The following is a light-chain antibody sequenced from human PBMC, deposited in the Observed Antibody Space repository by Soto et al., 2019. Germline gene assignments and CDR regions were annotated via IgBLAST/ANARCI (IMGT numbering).Light chain of an antibody. CDR2: EVT. CDR3: SSYTSGSTPYV. Sequence: QSVLTQPASVSGSPGQSITISCTGTSSDVGGYNYVSWYQQHPGKAPKLMIYEVTDRPPGVSNRFSGSKSGNTASLTISGLQAEDEADYYCSSYTSGSTPYVFGTGTKHTLL. J-gene: IGLJ1*01. CDR1: SSDVGGYNY. V-gene: IGLV2-14*01.